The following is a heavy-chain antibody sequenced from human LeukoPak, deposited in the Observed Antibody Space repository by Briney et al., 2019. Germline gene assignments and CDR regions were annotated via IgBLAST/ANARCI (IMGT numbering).Heavy chain of an antibody. CDR3: ARGGYYNILTGYQTVDAFDV. D-gene: IGHD3-9*01. CDR2: ISAYNGNT. CDR1: GYTFTSYA. J-gene: IGHJ3*01. V-gene: IGHV1-18*01. Sequence: GASVKVSCKASGYTFTSYAMHWVRQAPGQGPEWMGRISAYNGNTNYAQKLQGRVTMTTDTSTSTAYMELRSLRSDDTAVYYCARGGYYNILTGYQTVDAFDVWGQGTMVTVSS.